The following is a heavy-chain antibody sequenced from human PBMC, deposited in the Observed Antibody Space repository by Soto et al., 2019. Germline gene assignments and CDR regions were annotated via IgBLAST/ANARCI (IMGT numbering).Heavy chain of an antibody. CDR3: ARGYYDSTGFYYRY. J-gene: IGHJ4*02. CDR2: IRCHNGNT. Sequence: QVQLVQSGAEMGKPGASVKVSCKASGYTFTSYTITWVRQAPGQGLEWMGWIRCHNGNTDYAQNLQGRVTMTRDTSTSTVYMELRSLRSDDTAVYYCARGYYDSTGFYYRYWGQGTLVAVSS. D-gene: IGHD3-22*01. CDR1: GYTFTSYT. V-gene: IGHV1-18*01.